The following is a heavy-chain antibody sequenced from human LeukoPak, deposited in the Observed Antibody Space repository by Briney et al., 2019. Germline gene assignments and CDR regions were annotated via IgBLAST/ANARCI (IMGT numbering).Heavy chain of an antibody. J-gene: IGHJ4*02. D-gene: IGHD3-22*01. CDR1: GFTFSSYS. Sequence: GGSLRLSCAASGFTFSSYSMTWVRQVPGKGLEWVSSISSSSSYINYPDSVKGRFTISRDNAKNSLFLEMISLRAEDRAVYYCARVQTGYYDSSGYYYVYWGQGTLVTVSS. V-gene: IGHV3-21*01. CDR3: ARVQTGYYDSSGYYYVY. CDR2: ISSSSSYI.